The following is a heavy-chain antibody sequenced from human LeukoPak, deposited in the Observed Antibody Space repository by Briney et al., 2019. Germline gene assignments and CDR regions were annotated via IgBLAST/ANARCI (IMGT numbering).Heavy chain of an antibody. Sequence: SETLSLTCTVSGGSISSGGYYWSWIRQHPGKGLEWIGYIYYSGSTYYNPSLKSRVTISVDTSKNQFSLKLSSVTAADTAVYYCARGYCSGGSCYSHWYFDLWGRGTLVTVSS. CDR2: IYYSGST. CDR1: GGSISSGGYY. V-gene: IGHV4-31*03. D-gene: IGHD2-15*01. CDR3: ARGYCSGGSCYSHWYFDL. J-gene: IGHJ2*01.